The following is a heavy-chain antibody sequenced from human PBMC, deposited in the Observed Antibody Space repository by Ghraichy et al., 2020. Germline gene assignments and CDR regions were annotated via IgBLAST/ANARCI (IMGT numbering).Heavy chain of an antibody. J-gene: IGHJ4*02. CDR2: ISGSGGST. V-gene: IGHV3-23*01. CDR1: GFTFSSYA. Sequence: LSLTCAASGFTFSSYAMSWVRQAPGKGLEWVSAISGSGGSTYYADSVKGRFTISRDNSKNTLYLQMNSLRAEDTAVYYCAKRRGLDSGSGFDYWGQGTLVTVSS. D-gene: IGHD1-26*01. CDR3: AKRRGLDSGSGFDY.